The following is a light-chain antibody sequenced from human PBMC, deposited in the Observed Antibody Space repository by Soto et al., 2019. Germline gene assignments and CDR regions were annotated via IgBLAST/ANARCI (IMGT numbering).Light chain of an antibody. V-gene: IGLV1-40*01. CDR2: GNT. CDR1: SSNIGADFD. J-gene: IGLJ1*01. CDR3: QSYDRSLTGV. Sequence: QSALTQPPSVSGAPGQRITIFCTGTSSNIGADFDVYWYQPLPRAAPKPLIYGNTNRPSGVPDRFSGSKSGTSASLAITGLQAEDEADYYCQSYDRSLTGVFGTGTKVTVL.